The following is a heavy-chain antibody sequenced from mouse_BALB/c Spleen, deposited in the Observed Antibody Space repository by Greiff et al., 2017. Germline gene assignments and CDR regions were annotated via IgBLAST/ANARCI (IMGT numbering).Heavy chain of an antibody. J-gene: IGHJ3*01. CDR3: ARVYGSSYGLAY. CDR1: GFTFSSYT. Sequence: VKLVVSGGGLVQPGGSLKLSCAASGFTFSSYTMSWVRQTPEKRLEWVAYISNGGGSTYYPDTVKGRFTISRDNAKNTLYLHMSSLKSEDTAMYYCARVYGSSYGLAYWGQGTLVTVSA. D-gene: IGHD1-1*01. CDR2: ISNGGGST. V-gene: IGHV5-12-2*01.